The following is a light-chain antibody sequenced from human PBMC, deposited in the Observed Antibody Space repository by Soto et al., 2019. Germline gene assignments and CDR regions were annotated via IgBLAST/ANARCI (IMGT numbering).Light chain of an antibody. CDR3: QQYYNWPRT. CDR2: GAS. V-gene: IGKV3-15*01. J-gene: IGKJ1*01. Sequence: EIVMTQSPGTLCLSPGDTATLSCRASQSLGSDLAWYQQKPGQAPRLLIFGASARPTGIPARISGSGSGTEFTLTISSLRSEDFAVYFCQQYYNWPRTFGQGTKVDIK. CDR1: QSLGSD.